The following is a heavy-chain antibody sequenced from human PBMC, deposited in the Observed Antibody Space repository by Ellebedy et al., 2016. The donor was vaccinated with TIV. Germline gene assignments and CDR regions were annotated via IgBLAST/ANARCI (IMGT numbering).Heavy chain of an antibody. V-gene: IGHV4-59*01. CDR2: LYYSGSS. CDR1: GGSIRNYY. D-gene: IGHD2-2*01. CDR3: AASESADSDY. Sequence: MPSETLSLTCTASGGSIRNYYCTWIRQPPGKGLEWIGHLYYSGSSNYNSPLKSRITMSIVTSKNQFSLMMSSVTTADTAVYYCAASESADSDYWGPGTLVTVSS. J-gene: IGHJ4*02.